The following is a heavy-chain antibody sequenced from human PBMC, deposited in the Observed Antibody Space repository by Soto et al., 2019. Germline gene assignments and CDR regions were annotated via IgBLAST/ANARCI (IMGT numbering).Heavy chain of an antibody. V-gene: IGHV4-34*01. Sequence: QVQLQQWGAGLLKPSETLSLTCAVYGGSFSGHYWNWILQPPGKGLEWLGEVNQTGSANYNSSLQGRSTLPGETSRNQFSLRLSSETAADTAVYYSARAYGMDVWGQGTTVTVPS. CDR2: VNQTGSA. J-gene: IGHJ6*02. CDR1: GGSFSGHY. CDR3: ARAYGMDV.